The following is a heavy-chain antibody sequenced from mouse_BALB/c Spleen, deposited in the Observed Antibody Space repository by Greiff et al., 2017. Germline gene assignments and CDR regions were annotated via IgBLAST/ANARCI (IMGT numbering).Heavy chain of an antibody. Sequence: VQLKESGPELVKPGASVKMSCKASGYTFTSYVMHWVKQKPGQGLEWIGYINPYNDGTKYNEKFKGKATLTSDKSSSTAYMELSSLTSEDSAVYYCARAYDYGPFAYWGQGTLVTVSA. V-gene: IGHV1-14*01. D-gene: IGHD2-4*01. CDR2: INPYNDGT. J-gene: IGHJ3*01. CDR3: ARAYDYGPFAY. CDR1: GYTFTSYV.